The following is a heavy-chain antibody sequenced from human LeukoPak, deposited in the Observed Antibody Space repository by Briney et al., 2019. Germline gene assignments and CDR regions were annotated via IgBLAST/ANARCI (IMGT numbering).Heavy chain of an antibody. CDR1: GLIFSNYW. CDR3: EAYGSV. J-gene: IGHJ4*02. D-gene: IGHD3-10*01. V-gene: IGHV3-7*03. CDR2: IKEDGGET. Sequence: PGGSLRLSCAASGLIFSNYWMTWVRQAPGKGLEWVANIKEDGGETYYVDSVKGRFTISRDNDKNTLYLQMNSLRAEDTAVYYCEAYGSVWGQGTLVIVSS.